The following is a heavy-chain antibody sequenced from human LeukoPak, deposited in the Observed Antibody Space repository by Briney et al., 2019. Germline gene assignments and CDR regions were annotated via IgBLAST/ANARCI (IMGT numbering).Heavy chain of an antibody. CDR2: INHSGST. CDR1: GGSFSGYY. V-gene: IGHV4-34*01. CDR3: ARVNENSSSWIDY. J-gene: IGHJ4*02. D-gene: IGHD6-13*01. Sequence: PSETLSLTCAVYGGSFSGYYWSWIRQPPGKGPEWIGEINHSGSTNYNPSLKSRVTISVDTSKNQFSLKLSSVTAADTAVYYCARVNENSSSWIDYWGQGTLVTVSS.